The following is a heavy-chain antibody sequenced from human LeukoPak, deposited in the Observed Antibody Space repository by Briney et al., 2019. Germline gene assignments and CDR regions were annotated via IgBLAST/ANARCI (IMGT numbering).Heavy chain of an antibody. CDR1: GFTFSNYW. V-gene: IGHV3-7*03. Sequence: GGSLRLSCAASGFTFSNYWMSWLRQPPGKGLEWVATIKQDGSEKKYVDSVKGRFTISRDNAKNSLYLLMNSLRAEDTAVYYCARDPYCSSTSCYTNYYGMDVWGQGTTVTVSS. D-gene: IGHD2-2*02. CDR2: IKQDGSEK. J-gene: IGHJ6*02. CDR3: ARDPYCSSTSCYTNYYGMDV.